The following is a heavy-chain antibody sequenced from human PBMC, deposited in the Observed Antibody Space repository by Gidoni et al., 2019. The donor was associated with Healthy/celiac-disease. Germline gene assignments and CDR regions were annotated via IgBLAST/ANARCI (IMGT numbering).Heavy chain of an antibody. CDR1: GGTFSSYA. V-gene: IGHV1-69*06. CDR3: ASIPRYYDFWSGYPFDP. Sequence: QVQLVQSGAEVKKPGTSVKVSCKASGGTFSSYAISWVRQAPGQGLEWMGGIIPIFGTANYAQKFQGRVTITADKSTSTAYMELSSLRSEDTAVYYCASIPRYYDFWSGYPFDPWGQGTLVTVSS. D-gene: IGHD3-3*01. CDR2: IIPIFGTA. J-gene: IGHJ5*02.